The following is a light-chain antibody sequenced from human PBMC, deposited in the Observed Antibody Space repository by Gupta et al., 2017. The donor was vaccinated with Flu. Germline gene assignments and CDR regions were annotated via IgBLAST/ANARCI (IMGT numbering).Light chain of an antibody. J-gene: IGLJ1*01. CDR2: KDT. V-gene: IGLV3-25*03. Sequence: GQTARITCSGDELPNQYAYWYQQKPGQAPGLLIYKDTERPSGIPERFSGSNSGTTVTLTISGVQAEDEADYYCQSADSRSAYYVFGTGTKVTVL. CDR1: ELPNQY. CDR3: QSADSRSAYYV.